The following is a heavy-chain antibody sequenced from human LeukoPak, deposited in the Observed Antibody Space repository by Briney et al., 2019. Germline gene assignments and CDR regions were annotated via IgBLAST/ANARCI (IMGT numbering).Heavy chain of an antibody. J-gene: IGHJ4*02. Sequence: PGGSLRLSCAASGFTFSSYAMSWVRQAPGKGLEWVSAISGSGGSTYYADSVKGRFTISRDNSKNTLYLQMNSLRAEDTAVYYCAKDPLSDIVVVPAAEGLLLDYWGQGALVTVSS. CDR2: ISGSGGST. V-gene: IGHV3-23*01. CDR3: AKDPLSDIVVVPAAEGLLLDY. D-gene: IGHD2-2*01. CDR1: GFTFSSYA.